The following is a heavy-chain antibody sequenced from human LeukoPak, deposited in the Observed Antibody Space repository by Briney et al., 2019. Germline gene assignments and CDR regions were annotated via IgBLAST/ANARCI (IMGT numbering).Heavy chain of an antibody. Sequence: GGSLRLSCAASGFTFSTYAMGWVRQAPGKGLEWVSTINANGGITYYADSVKGRFTISRDNSKNTLYLQMNSLRSEDTAVYYCAKGFRRSGGVDYWGQGTLVTVSS. CDR2: INANGGIT. V-gene: IGHV3-23*01. CDR3: AKGFRRSGGVDY. CDR1: GFTFSTYA. D-gene: IGHD6-19*01. J-gene: IGHJ4*02.